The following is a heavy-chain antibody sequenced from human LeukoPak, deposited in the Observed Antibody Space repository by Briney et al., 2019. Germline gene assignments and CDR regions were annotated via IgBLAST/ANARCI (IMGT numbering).Heavy chain of an antibody. CDR2: IHYSGST. V-gene: IGHV4-39*01. J-gene: IGHJ4*02. CDR1: GGSVSSSGYY. CDR3: AEPGYSSGWYPR. Sequence: SETLSLTCTVSGGSVSSSGYYWGWIRQPPGKGLEWIGNIHYSGSTYYNPSLKSRVTIPVDTSKNQFSLKLSSVTAADTAVYYCAEPGYSSGWYPRWGQGTLVTVSS. D-gene: IGHD6-19*01.